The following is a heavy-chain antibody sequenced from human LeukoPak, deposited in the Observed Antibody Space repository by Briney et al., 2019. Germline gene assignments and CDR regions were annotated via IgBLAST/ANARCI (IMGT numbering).Heavy chain of an antibody. CDR2: ISSSGSTI. CDR3: TREGNSLRKRLFDY. CDR1: GFTFSFYE. V-gene: IGHV3-48*03. J-gene: IGHJ4*02. Sequence: SGGSLRLSCAASGFTFSFYEMNWVRQAPGKGLEWVSYISSSGSTIYYTDSVKGRFTISRDDAKNSLYLQMNSLRAEDTAVYYCTREGNSLRKRLFDYWGQGTLVTVSS. D-gene: IGHD2/OR15-2a*01.